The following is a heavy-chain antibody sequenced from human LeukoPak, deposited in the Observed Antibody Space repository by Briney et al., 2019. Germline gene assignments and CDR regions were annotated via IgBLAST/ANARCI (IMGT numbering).Heavy chain of an antibody. J-gene: IGHJ3*02. CDR2: IYYSGST. V-gene: IGHV4-59*12. D-gene: IGHD2-2*01. CDR3: AGPGYCSSTSCSDDAFDI. Sequence: SETLSLTCTVSGGSISSYYWSWIRQPPGKGLEWIGYIYYSGSTNYNPSLKSRVTISVDTSKNQFSLKLSSVTAADTAVYYCAGPGYCSSTSCSDDAFDIWGQGTMVTVSS. CDR1: GGSISSYY.